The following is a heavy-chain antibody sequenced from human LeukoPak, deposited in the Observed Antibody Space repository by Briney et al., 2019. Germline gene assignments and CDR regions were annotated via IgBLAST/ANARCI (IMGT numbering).Heavy chain of an antibody. J-gene: IGHJ4*02. V-gene: IGHV3-7*01. CDR2: IKQDGSEK. CDR3: ARFAGEGYSSSWYYFDY. CDR1: GFTFSSYW. D-gene: IGHD6-13*01. Sequence: QTGGSLRLSCAASGFTFSSYWMSWVRQAPGKGLEWVANIKQDGSEKYYVDSVKGRFTISRDNAKNSLYLQMNSLRAEDTAVYYCARFAGEGYSSSWYYFDYWGQGTLVTVSS.